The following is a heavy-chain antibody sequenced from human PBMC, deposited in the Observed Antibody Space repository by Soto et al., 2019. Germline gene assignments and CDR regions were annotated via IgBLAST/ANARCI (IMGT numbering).Heavy chain of an antibody. CDR3: TRSRGWYTFDY. D-gene: IGHD6-19*01. Sequence: EVQLLESGGGLVQPGGSLRLSCAASGFTISNYAMGWVRQAPGKGLEWVSSLSGSGDNTYYADSVKGRVTISRDNSRDNSKNTLYLQMNRLRAEETAVYYCTRSRGWYTFDYWGQGTLVTVSS. CDR2: LSGSGDNT. CDR1: GFTISNYA. V-gene: IGHV3-23*01. J-gene: IGHJ4*02.